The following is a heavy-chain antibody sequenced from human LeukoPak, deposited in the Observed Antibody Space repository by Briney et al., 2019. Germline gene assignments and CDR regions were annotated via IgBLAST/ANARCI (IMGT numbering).Heavy chain of an antibody. CDR1: GYTFTSYG. D-gene: IGHD2-15*01. CDR2: ISAYIGNT. V-gene: IGHV1-18*01. J-gene: IGHJ5*02. Sequence: ASVKVSCKASGYTFTSYGISWVRQAPGQGLEWMAWISAYIGNTNYAQKRKGSVPMTTDTSTSTAYMELRSLRSDDTAVYYWARDGYCSGSSCYRDNWFDPWGQGTLVTVSS. CDR3: ARDGYCSGSSCYRDNWFDP.